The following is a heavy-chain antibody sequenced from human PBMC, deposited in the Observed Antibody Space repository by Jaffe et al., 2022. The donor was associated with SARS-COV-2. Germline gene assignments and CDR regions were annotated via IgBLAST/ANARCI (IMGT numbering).Heavy chain of an antibody. CDR1: GFTVSSNY. Sequence: EVQLVESGGGLVRPGGSLRVSCAASGFTVSSNYMTWVRQAPGKGLEWVSVIYIDDTTYYAESVKGRFTLSRDNSKNTLYFEMNSLRVEDTAVYYCARMRYGGYDLDYGMDVWGPGTTVTVS. CDR3: ARMRYGGYDLDYGMDV. J-gene: IGHJ6*02. CDR2: IYIDDTT. D-gene: IGHD5-12*01. V-gene: IGHV3-66*02.